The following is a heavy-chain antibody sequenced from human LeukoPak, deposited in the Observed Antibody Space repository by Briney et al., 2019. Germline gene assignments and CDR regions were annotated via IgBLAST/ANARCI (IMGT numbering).Heavy chain of an antibody. CDR2: LGTTGDAT. CDR1: GFSFSTYA. Sequence: GGSLRLSCAASGFSFSTYAMGWVRQAPGKGLEWVSALGTTGDATYYADSVKGRFTISRDNSKNILYLQMNSLRAEDTAVYYCASRDSGDYPFFDYWGQGTLVTVSS. V-gene: IGHV3-23*01. D-gene: IGHD4-17*01. CDR3: ASRDSGDYPFFDY. J-gene: IGHJ4*01.